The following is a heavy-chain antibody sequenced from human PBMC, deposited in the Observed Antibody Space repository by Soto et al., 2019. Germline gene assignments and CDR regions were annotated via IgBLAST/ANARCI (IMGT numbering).Heavy chain of an antibody. Sequence: QVQLVQSGAGVRKPGASVQVSCKASKYSIIDYYIHWVRQAPGQGLEWMGWIKSNSGVTKYAQKLQGRVTMTRDASISTAYMELSRLTSDDTAVYYCAREDYNWNDYYYYGMDVWGQGTTVIVSS. CDR3: AREDYNWNDYYYYGMDV. D-gene: IGHD1-1*01. V-gene: IGHV1-2*02. CDR1: KYSIIDYY. J-gene: IGHJ6*02. CDR2: IKSNSGVT.